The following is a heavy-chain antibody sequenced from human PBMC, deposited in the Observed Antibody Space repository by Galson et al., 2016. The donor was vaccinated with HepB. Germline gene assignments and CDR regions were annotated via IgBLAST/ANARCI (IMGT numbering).Heavy chain of an antibody. J-gene: IGHJ4*02. Sequence: SLRLSCAASGLTVSSDLMTWVRRPPGRGLELVSLFYNGGNIHYADSVKGRFTISRDTSSNTLYLQMNGLRADDTAAYYCAKSMLSFGGVVGPMDYWGRGTLVSVSS. CDR1: GLTVSSDL. CDR2: FYNGGNI. V-gene: IGHV3-53*01. D-gene: IGHD3-16*02. CDR3: AKSMLSFGGVVGPMDY.